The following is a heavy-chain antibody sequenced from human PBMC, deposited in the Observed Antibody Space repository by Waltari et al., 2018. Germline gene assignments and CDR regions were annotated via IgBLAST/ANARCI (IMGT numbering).Heavy chain of an antibody. CDR3: ATGGWGFYFDY. Sequence: EEQLVESGGGLVKPGGSLRPACAGSGFRFSNYNMNWVRQAPGKGLEWVSSISTTSTYTHYADSVKGRFTISRDNAKNSLFLQMNSLTTEDTAVYYCATGGWGFYFDYWGQGTLLTVSS. CDR1: GFRFSNYN. CDR2: ISTTSTYT. V-gene: IGHV3-21*01. J-gene: IGHJ4*02. D-gene: IGHD7-27*01.